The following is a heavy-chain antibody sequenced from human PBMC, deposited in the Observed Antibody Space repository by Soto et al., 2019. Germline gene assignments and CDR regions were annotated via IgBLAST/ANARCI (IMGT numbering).Heavy chain of an antibody. CDR2: ISSNGGST. CDR3: ARGLREYSSGWYLARNWFDP. D-gene: IGHD6-19*01. Sequence: PGGSLRLSCAASGFTFSSYAMHWVRQAPGKGLEYVSAISSNGGSTYYADSVKGRFTISRDNSKNTLYLQMGSLRAEDMAVYYCARGLREYSSGWYLARNWFDPWGQGTLVTVSS. J-gene: IGHJ5*02. V-gene: IGHV3-64*02. CDR1: GFTFSSYA.